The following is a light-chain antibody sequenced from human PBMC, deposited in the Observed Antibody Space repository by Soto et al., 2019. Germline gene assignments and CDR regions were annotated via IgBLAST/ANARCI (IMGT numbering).Light chain of an antibody. Sequence: DIQMTQSPTSLSASVGDRVTITCRASETITDFLNWYQLKPGKAPKLLIYSASNLQPGVPSRYSVRGYGTDFTLPVSGLLFEDAATYYCRQTLSSFVTFGAGAKV. CDR1: ETITDF. CDR2: SAS. V-gene: IGKV1-39*01. J-gene: IGKJ4*01. CDR3: RQTLSSFVT.